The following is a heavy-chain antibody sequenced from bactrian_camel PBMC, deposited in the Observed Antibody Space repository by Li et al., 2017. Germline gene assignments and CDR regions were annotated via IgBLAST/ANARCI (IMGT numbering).Heavy chain of an antibody. J-gene: IGHJ4*01. CDR2: SSPNGRT. V-gene: IGHV3S9*01. CDR1: GFTFGSVC. CDR3: AVGGRICSGWILAEEYDY. Sequence: HVQLVESGGGLVQPGGSLRLSCAASGFTFGSVCVGWFRQAPGKEREGTAESSPNGRTRYHDSMKGRFTISQDNAKKSVFLQMNNLKPEDTATYYCAVGGRICSGWILAEEYDYWGQGTQVTVS. D-gene: IGHD1*01.